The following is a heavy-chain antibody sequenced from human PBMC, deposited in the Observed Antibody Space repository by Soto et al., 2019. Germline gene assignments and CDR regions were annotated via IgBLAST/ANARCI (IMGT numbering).Heavy chain of an antibody. CDR3: ARRVVRGVVFDY. CDR1: GGSISSSSYY. CDR2: IYYSGST. J-gene: IGHJ4*02. V-gene: IGHV4-39*01. Sequence: SETLSLTCTVSGGSISSSSYYWGWIRQPPGKGLEWIGSIYYSGSTYYNPSLKSRVTISVDTSKNQFSLKLSSVTAADTAVYYCARRVVRGVVFDYWGQGTLVTVSS. D-gene: IGHD3-10*01.